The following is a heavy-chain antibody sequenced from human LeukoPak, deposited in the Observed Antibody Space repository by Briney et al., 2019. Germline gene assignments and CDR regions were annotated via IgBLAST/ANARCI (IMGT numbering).Heavy chain of an antibody. CDR2: INTNTGNP. J-gene: IGHJ5*02. V-gene: IGHV7-4-1*02. D-gene: IGHD3-22*01. Sequence: ASVKVSCKASGYTFTSYAMNWVRQAPGQGLEWMGWINTNTGNPTYVQGFTGRFVFSLDTSVSTAYLQISSLKAEDTAVYYCARELRSSGYFWGGNWFDPWGQGTLVTVSS. CDR1: GYTFTSYA. CDR3: ARELRSSGYFWGGNWFDP.